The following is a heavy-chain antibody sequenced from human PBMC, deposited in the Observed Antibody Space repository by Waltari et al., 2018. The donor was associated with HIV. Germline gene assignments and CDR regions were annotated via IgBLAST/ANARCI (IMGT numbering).Heavy chain of an antibody. J-gene: IGHJ5*02. Sequence: EVQLVESGGDLVQPGGSLRLSCAALGFRFDAYAMHWVRQAPGKGLEWVSGMSWRSGNIAYADSVRGRFTISRDNAKNSLYLRMNSLRPDDTGFYYCARGPMYKWFDPWGQGTLVTVSS. D-gene: IGHD3-10*02. CDR1: GFRFDAYA. V-gene: IGHV3-9*01. CDR3: ARGPMYKWFDP. CDR2: MSWRSGNI.